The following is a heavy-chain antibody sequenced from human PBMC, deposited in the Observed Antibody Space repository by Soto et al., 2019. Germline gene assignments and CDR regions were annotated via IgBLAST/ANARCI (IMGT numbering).Heavy chain of an antibody. D-gene: IGHD6-19*01. CDR3: AKFIAVAGTSTDY. V-gene: IGHV3-30*18. CDR2: ISYDGSNK. Sequence: PGGSTSLWWGAAGFTFSVYGRRWVSPAPGKGLEWVAVISYDGSNKYYADSVKGRFTISRDNSKNTLYLQMNSLRAEDTAVYYCAKFIAVAGTSTDYWGQGTLVTVSS. CDR1: GFTFSVYG. J-gene: IGHJ4*02.